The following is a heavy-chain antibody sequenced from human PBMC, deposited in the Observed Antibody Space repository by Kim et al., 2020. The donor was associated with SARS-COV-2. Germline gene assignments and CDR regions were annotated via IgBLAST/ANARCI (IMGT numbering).Heavy chain of an antibody. CDR1: GFSFSDSS. V-gene: IGHV3-73*01. Sequence: GGSLRLSCAASGFSFSDSSIHWVRQASGKGLEWVGRIRRKSKNFATRYAASVRGRFGISRDDSRNTAYLQMNSLKTDDTAVYFCRATYGDEEYWGQGILVTVSS. J-gene: IGHJ4*02. CDR2: IRRKSKNFAT. CDR3: RATYGDEEY. D-gene: IGHD4-17*01.